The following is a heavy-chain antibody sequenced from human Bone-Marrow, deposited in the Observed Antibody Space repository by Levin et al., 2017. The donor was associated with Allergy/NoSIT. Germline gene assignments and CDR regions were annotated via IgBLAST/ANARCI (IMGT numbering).Heavy chain of an antibody. CDR2: INTDSGNP. CDR3: AKAAGYCSENSCYGDY. J-gene: IGHJ4*02. CDR1: GYTFTNYA. V-gene: IGHV7-4-1*02. Sequence: GASVKVSCKASGYTFTNYAMNWVRQAPGQGLEWMGWINTDSGNPTYAQGFTGRFVFSVDASVSTTYLQINSLKAGDTAIYYCAKAAGYCSENSCYGDYWGQGTLLTVSS. D-gene: IGHD2-15*01.